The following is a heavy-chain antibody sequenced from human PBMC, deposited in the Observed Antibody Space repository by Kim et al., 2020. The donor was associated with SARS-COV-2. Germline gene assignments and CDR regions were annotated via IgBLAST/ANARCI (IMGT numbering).Heavy chain of an antibody. CDR2: ISWNSGSI. CDR3: AKDYSGWYLGRWFDP. CDR1: GFTFDDYA. Sequence: GGSLRLSCAASGFTFDDYAMHWVRQAPGKGLEWVSGISWNSGSIGYADSVKGRFTISRDNAKNSLYLQMISLRAEDTALYYCAKDYSGWYLGRWFDPWGQGTLVTVSS. D-gene: IGHD6-19*01. J-gene: IGHJ5*01. V-gene: IGHV3-9*01.